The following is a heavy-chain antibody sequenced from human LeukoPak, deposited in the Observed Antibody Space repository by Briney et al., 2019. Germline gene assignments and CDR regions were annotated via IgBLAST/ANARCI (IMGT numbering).Heavy chain of an antibody. D-gene: IGHD4-17*01. V-gene: IGHV4-4*02. CDR1: GFSFSSYS. J-gene: IGHJ4*02. CDR3: ARASHDYGEYSHFDY. CDR2: IYRSGST. Sequence: GSLRLSCAASGFSFSSYSMNGVRQAPGKGLEWVGEIYRSGSTNYNPSLKSRVTISVDKSKNQFSLKLSSVTAANTAVYYCARASHDYGEYSHFDYWGQGTLVTVSS.